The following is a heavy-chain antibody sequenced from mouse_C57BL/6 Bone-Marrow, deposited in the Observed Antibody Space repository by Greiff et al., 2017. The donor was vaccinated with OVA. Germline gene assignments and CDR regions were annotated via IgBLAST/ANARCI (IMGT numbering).Heavy chain of an antibody. J-gene: IGHJ2*01. D-gene: IGHD1-1*01. CDR2: ISYDGSN. V-gene: IGHV3-6*01. CDR3: ASHGSSYEGLDY. Sequence: VQLKESGPGLVKPSQSLSLTCSVTGYSITSGYYWNWIRQFPGNKLEWMGFISYDGSNNYNPSLKNRITITRDTSKNQFFLQLNSVTTEDTATYYCASHGSSYEGLDYWGQGTTLTVSS. CDR1: GYSITSGYY.